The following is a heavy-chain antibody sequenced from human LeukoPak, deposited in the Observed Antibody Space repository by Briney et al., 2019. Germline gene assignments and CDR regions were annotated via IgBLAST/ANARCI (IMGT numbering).Heavy chain of an antibody. J-gene: IGHJ4*02. Sequence: SETLSLTCTVSGGSISSYYWSWIRQPPGKELEWIAYIYYSGSTNYNPSLNSRVTISVDTSKNQVSLKLSSVTAADTAVYYCARLKSLQYFDYWGQGTLVTVSS. CDR1: GGSISSYY. V-gene: IGHV4-59*08. CDR3: ARLKSLQYFDY. CDR2: IYYSGST. D-gene: IGHD4-11*01.